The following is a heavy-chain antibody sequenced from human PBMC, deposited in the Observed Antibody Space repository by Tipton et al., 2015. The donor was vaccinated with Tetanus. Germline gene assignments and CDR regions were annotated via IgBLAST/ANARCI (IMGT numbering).Heavy chain of an antibody. D-gene: IGHD2-2*01. CDR3: ARRNYADV. Sequence: SLRLSCAASGFIFSDYEMMWVRQAPGKGLEWIAFINRSGNTVLYAESVRGRFTISRDNAKNSLYLQMGGLRVEDTATYYCARRNYADVWGQGTTV. CDR2: INRSGNTV. J-gene: IGHJ6*02. V-gene: IGHV3-48*03. CDR1: GFIFSDYE.